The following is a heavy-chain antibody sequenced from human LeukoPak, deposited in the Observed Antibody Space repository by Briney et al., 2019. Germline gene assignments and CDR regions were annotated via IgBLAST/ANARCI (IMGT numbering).Heavy chain of an antibody. V-gene: IGHV3-53*01. CDR2: IYSGGTT. D-gene: IGHD4-17*01. Sequence: GGSLRLSCAVSGFTVSGNYMSWVRQAPGKGLEWVSLIYSGGTTYYADSVKGRFTISRDNSKNTLYLQMNSLRAGDTAVYYCARPDDYGDYFDYWGQGTLVTVSS. CDR3: ARPDDYGDYFDY. J-gene: IGHJ4*02. CDR1: GFTVSGNY.